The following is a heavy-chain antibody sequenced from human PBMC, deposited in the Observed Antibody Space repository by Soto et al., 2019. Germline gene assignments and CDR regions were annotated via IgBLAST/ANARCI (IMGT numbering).Heavy chain of an antibody. V-gene: IGHV4-39*06. Sequence: PSETLSLTCTVSGGSISSSSYYWGWIRQPPGKGLEWIGSIYYSGSTYYNPSLKNRLTMSVDRSKNQFTLRLTSVTAADTAVYFCATESGSTYGYFDYWGQGTQVTVSS. CDR3: ATESGSTYGYFDY. CDR2: IYYSGST. D-gene: IGHD5-18*01. J-gene: IGHJ4*02. CDR1: GGSISSSSYY.